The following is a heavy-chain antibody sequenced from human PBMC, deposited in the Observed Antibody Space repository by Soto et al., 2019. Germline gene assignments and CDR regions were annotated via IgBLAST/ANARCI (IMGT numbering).Heavy chain of an antibody. D-gene: IGHD3-22*01. CDR3: ANSPHDSSGYRQGPFDY. CDR1: GFTFSSYG. J-gene: IGHJ4*02. Sequence: GGSLRLSCAASGFTFSSYGMHWVRQAPGKGLEWVAVISYDGSNKYYADSVKGRFTISRDNSKNTLYLQMNSLRAEDTAVYYCANSPHDSSGYRQGPFDYWGQGTLVTVSS. V-gene: IGHV3-30*18. CDR2: ISYDGSNK.